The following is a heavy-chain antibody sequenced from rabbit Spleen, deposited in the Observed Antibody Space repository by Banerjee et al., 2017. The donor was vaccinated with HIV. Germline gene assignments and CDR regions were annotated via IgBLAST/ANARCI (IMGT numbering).Heavy chain of an antibody. CDR2: IEPIFGNT. V-gene: IGHV1S47*01. CDR1: GFDFSNYG. CDR3: VREVAAKFSL. Sequence: QEQLVESGGGLVQPEGSLTLTCKASGFDFSNYGVSWVRQAPGKGLEWIGYIEPIFGNTYYANWVNGRFTISSHNAQNTLYLQLSSLTAADTATYFCVREVAAKFSLWGQGTLVTVS. J-gene: IGHJ4*01. D-gene: IGHD4-1*01.